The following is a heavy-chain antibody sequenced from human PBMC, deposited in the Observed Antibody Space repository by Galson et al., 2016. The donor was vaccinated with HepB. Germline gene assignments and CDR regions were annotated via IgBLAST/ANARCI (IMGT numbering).Heavy chain of an antibody. CDR1: GFTFSSYA. V-gene: IGHV3-30-3*01. Sequence: SLRLSCAASGFTFSSYAMHWVRQAPGKGLEWVAVISYDGGNKYYADSVKGRFTISRDNSKNTLYLQMNSLRTEDTAVYYCARDGNSHFDYWGQGTLVSVSS. J-gene: IGHJ4*02. D-gene: IGHD5-18*01. CDR2: ISYDGGNK. CDR3: ARDGNSHFDY.